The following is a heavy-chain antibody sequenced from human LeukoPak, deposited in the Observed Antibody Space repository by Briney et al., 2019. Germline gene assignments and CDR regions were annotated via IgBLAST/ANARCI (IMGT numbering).Heavy chain of an antibody. CDR1: GFTFSSYA. Sequence: GGSLRLSCAASGFTFSSYAMSWVRQAPGKGLEWVSAIRGSGDRTHYADSVKGRFTISRDNSKNTLYLQMNSLRAEDTAVYYCAKDSMIVGATVRSYHYMDVWGKGTAVTVSS. V-gene: IGHV3-23*01. CDR3: AKDSMIVGATVRSYHYMDV. D-gene: IGHD1-26*01. J-gene: IGHJ6*03. CDR2: IRGSGDRT.